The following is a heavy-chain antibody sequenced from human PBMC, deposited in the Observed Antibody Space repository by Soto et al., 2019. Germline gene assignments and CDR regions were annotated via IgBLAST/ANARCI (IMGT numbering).Heavy chain of an antibody. Sequence: QRLSCAASGFSFRSYAMHWVRQAPGKGLEWVAVIWYDGVNKYYADSVKGRFTISRDTSENMLYLQMNSLSLEDTAIYYCAKLRYYDFWSGEKWFDPWGQGTLVTVSS. D-gene: IGHD3-3*01. CDR1: GFSFRSYA. J-gene: IGHJ5*02. V-gene: IGHV3-33*06. CDR2: IWYDGVNK. CDR3: AKLRYYDFWSGEKWFDP.